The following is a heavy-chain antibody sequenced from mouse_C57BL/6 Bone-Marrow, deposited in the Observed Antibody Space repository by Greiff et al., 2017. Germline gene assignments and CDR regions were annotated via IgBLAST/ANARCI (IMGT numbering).Heavy chain of an antibody. D-gene: IGHD4-1*01. CDR3: ARTGTIAY. V-gene: IGHV5-4*03. CDR2: ISDGGSYT. Sequence: EVKLMESGGGLVKPGGSLKLSCAASGFTFSSYAMSWVRQTPEKRLEWVATISDGGSYTYYPDNVKGRFTISRDNAKNNLYLQMSHLKSEDTAMYYCARTGTIAYWGQGTLVTVSA. CDR1: GFTFSSYA. J-gene: IGHJ3*01.